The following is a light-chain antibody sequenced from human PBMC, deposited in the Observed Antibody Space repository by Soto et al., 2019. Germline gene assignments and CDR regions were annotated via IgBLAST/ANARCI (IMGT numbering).Light chain of an antibody. CDR2: DVS. V-gene: IGLV2-14*01. J-gene: IGLJ2*01. CDR1: SSDVGGYNY. CDR3: SSYTSSYTLV. Sequence: QSALTQPASVSGSPGQSITISCTGTSSDVGGYNYVSLYQQHPGKAPKLMIYDVSNRPSGVSNRFSGSKSGNTASLPISGLQAEDEADYYCSSYTSSYTLVFGGGTKLTVL.